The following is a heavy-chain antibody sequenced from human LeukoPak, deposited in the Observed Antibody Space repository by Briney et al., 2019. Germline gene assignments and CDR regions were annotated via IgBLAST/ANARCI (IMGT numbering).Heavy chain of an antibody. CDR3: ARDLGNWANREWYFDL. V-gene: IGHV3-9*01. CDR2: ISWNSGSI. D-gene: IGHD1-1*01. CDR1: GFTFDDYA. J-gene: IGHJ2*01. Sequence: GGSLRLSCAASGFTFDDYAMHWVRQAPGKGLEWVSGISWNSGSIGYADSVKGRFTISRDNAKNSLYLQMNSLRAEDTAVYYCARDLGNWANREWYFDLWGRGTLVTVSS.